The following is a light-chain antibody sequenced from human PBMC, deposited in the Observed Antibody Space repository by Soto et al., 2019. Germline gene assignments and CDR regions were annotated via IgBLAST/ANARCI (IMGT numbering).Light chain of an antibody. J-gene: IGKJ1*01. Sequence: ETVMTQSPGTLSVSLLEIATLSFRANQSVTSNYLAWYQQKPGQAPRLLIYDASNRATGIPARFSGSGSGTDFTLTISSLEPEDFAVYYCQQSSNWPTFGQGTKVDIK. V-gene: IGKV3-11*01. CDR1: QSVTSNY. CDR3: QQSSNWPT. CDR2: DAS.